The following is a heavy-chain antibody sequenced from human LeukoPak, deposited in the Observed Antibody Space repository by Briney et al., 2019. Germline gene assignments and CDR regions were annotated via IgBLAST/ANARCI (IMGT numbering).Heavy chain of an antibody. D-gene: IGHD5-18*01. J-gene: IGHJ6*03. V-gene: IGHV4-59*01. Sequence: SETLSLTCTVSGGSISSYYWSWVRQPPGKGLEWIGFVYYTGSTNYSPSLKSRVTISVDTSKNQFSLKLRSVTAADTAVYYCARTTEGGYTYDYFYYYYMDVWGKGTTVTISS. CDR1: GGSISSYY. CDR3: ARTTEGGYTYDYFYYYYMDV. CDR2: VYYTGST.